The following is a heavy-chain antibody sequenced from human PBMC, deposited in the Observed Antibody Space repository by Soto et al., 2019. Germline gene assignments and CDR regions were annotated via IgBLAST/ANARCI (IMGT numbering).Heavy chain of an antibody. CDR2: VNAGNGNT. CDR3: AREGYCSSTSCRRSGGYYYYYMDV. CDR1: GYTFTSYA. V-gene: IGHV1-3*01. Sequence: ASVKVSCKASGYTFTSYAMYWVRQAPGQRLEWMGWVNAGNGNTKYSQKLQGRVTMTRNTSTSTAYMELSSLRSEDTAVYYCAREGYCSSTSCRRSGGYYYYYMDVWGKGTTVTVSS. J-gene: IGHJ6*03. D-gene: IGHD2-2*01.